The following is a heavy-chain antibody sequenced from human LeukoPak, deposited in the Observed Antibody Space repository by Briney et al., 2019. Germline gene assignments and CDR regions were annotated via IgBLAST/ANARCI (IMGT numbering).Heavy chain of an antibody. CDR3: ARAETWLRVPYYFDY. CDR1: GGSISSYY. J-gene: IGHJ4*02. V-gene: IGHV4-59*01. CDR2: IYYSGST. D-gene: IGHD5-12*01. Sequence: ASETLSLTCTVSGGSISSYYWSWIRQPPGKGLEWIGYIYYSGSTNYNPSLKSRVTISVDTSKNQFSLKLSSVTAADTAVYYCARAETWLRVPYYFDYWGQGTLVTVSS.